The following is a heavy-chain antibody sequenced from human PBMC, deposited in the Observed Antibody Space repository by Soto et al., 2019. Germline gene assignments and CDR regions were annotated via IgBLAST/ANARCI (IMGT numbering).Heavy chain of an antibody. V-gene: IGHV1-69*13. CDR1: GGTFSSYA. D-gene: IGHD6-19*01. CDR3: ARVKAVAGTSLLYYYYGMDV. J-gene: IGHJ6*02. Sequence: ASVKVSCKASGGTFSSYAISWGRQDPGQGLEWMGGIIPIFGTANYAQKFQGRVTITADESTSTAYMELSSLRSEDTAVYYCARVKAVAGTSLLYYYYGMDVWGQGTTVTVSS. CDR2: IIPIFGTA.